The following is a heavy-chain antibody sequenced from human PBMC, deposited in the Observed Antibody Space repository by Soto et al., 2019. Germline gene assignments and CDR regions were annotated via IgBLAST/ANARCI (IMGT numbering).Heavy chain of an antibody. CDR2: INHSGST. Sequence: VQLQQWGAGLLKPSETLSLTCAVYGGSFSGYYWSWIRQPPGKGLEWIGEINHSGSTNYNPSLKSRVTISVDTSKNQFSLKLSSVTAADTAVYYCARYFQGVKWFDPWGQGTLVTVSS. J-gene: IGHJ5*02. CDR3: ARYFQGVKWFDP. V-gene: IGHV4-34*01. CDR1: GGSFSGYY. D-gene: IGHD3-10*02.